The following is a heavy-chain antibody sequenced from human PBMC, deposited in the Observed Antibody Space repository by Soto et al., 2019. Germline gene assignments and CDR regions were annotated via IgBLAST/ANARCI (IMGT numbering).Heavy chain of an antibody. D-gene: IGHD6-25*01. CDR1: GGSISSYY. CDR3: ARLRLYYYYMDV. CDR2: IYYSGST. Sequence: SETLSLTCTVSGGSISSYYWSWIRQPPGKGLEWIGYIYYSGSTNYNPSLKSRVTISVDTSKNHFSLRLGSVTAADTAVYYCARLRLYYYYMDVWGKGTTVTVSS. V-gene: IGHV4-59*08. J-gene: IGHJ6*03.